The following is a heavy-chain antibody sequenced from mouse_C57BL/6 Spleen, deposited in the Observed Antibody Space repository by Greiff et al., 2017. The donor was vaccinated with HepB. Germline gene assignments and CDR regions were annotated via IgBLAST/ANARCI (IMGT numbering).Heavy chain of an antibody. V-gene: IGHV1-64*01. CDR2: IHPNSGST. CDR1: GYTFTSYW. Sequence: QVQLQQPGAELVKPGASVKLSCKASGYTFTSYWMHWVKQRPGQGLEWIGMIHPNSGSTNYNVKFKSKATLTVDKSSSTAYMQLSSLTSEDSAVYYCARTGDYFDYWGQGTTLTVSS. J-gene: IGHJ2*01. CDR3: ARTGDYFDY.